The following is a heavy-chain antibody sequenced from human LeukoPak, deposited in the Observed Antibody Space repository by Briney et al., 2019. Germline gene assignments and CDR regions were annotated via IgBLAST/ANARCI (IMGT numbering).Heavy chain of an antibody. Sequence: SVKVSCKASVGTFSSYTISWVRQAPGQGLEWMGRIIPILGIANYAQKFQGRVTITADKSTSTAYMELSSLRSEDTAVYSCARDVDCTNGVCYTYWYFDLWGRGTLVTVSS. J-gene: IGHJ2*01. CDR3: ARDVDCTNGVCYTYWYFDL. D-gene: IGHD2-8*01. CDR1: VGTFSSYT. V-gene: IGHV1-69*04. CDR2: IIPILGIA.